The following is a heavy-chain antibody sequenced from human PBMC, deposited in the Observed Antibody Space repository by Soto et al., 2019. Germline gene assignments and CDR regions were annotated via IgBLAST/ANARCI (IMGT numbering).Heavy chain of an antibody. CDR1: GGSISDVY. CDR2: IYYSGSI. J-gene: IGHJ4*02. CDR3: AGIVMTTWVFDY. Sequence: SETLSLGCTFSGGSISDVYWSWHQQPPGGGRWWIGYIYYSGSINYNPSLKSRVTMSVDTAKNQYSLNLSSVTAADTAVYYCAGIVMTTWVFDYWGQGTLVTV. V-gene: IGHV4-59*01. D-gene: IGHD4-4*01.